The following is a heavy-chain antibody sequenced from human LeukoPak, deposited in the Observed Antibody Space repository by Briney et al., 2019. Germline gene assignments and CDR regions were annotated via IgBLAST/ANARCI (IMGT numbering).Heavy chain of an antibody. CDR1: GFTFGSYA. D-gene: IGHD1-26*01. Sequence: PGGSLRLSCAASGFTFGSYAMHWVRQAPGKGLEWVAVISYDGSNKYYADSVKGRFTISRDNSKNTLYLQMNSLRAEDTAVYYCARDAEWELPADYWGQGNLVTVSS. CDR2: ISYDGSNK. J-gene: IGHJ4*02. CDR3: ARDAEWELPADY. V-gene: IGHV3-30-3*01.